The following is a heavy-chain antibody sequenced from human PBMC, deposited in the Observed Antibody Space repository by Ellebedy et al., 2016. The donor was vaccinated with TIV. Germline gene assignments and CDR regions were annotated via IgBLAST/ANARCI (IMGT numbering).Heavy chain of an antibody. Sequence: SETLSLXXPVSGYSISSVYYWGWIRQPPGKGLEWIGRIYHSGRTYYNPSLKSRVTISGDTSKNQFSLKLSSVPAADTAVYYCARDPYSYGSGSYYNPVWGQGTLVTVSS. V-gene: IGHV4-38-2*02. J-gene: IGHJ4*02. CDR1: GYSISSVYY. CDR3: ARDPYSYGSGSYYNPV. CDR2: IYHSGRT. D-gene: IGHD3-10*01.